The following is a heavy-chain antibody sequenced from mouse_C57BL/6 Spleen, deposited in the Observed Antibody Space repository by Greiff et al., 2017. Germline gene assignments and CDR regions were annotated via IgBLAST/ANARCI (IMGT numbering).Heavy chain of an antibody. V-gene: IGHV14-1*01. CDR3: THYGSKKAMDY. CDR1: GFNINDYY. J-gene: IGHJ4*01. Sequence: VQLQQSGAELVRPGASVKLSCTASGFNINDYYMHWVKQRPEQGLEWIGRIDPEDGDTEYAPKFQGKATMTADTSSNTAYLQLSSLTSEDTAVYYCTHYGSKKAMDYWGQGTSVTVSS. D-gene: IGHD1-1*01. CDR2: IDPEDGDT.